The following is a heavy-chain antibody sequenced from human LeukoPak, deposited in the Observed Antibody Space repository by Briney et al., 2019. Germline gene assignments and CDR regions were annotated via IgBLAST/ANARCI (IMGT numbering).Heavy chain of an antibody. CDR3: ARGGGSYPFFDY. D-gene: IGHD1-26*01. CDR2: ISSSGSTI. CDR1: GFTFSSYE. Sequence: GGSLRLSCAASGFTFSSYEMNWVRQAPGKGLEWVSYISSSGSTIYYADSVKGRFTISRDNAKNSLYLQMNSLRAEDTAVYCCARGGGSYPFFDYWGQGTLVTVSS. V-gene: IGHV3-48*03. J-gene: IGHJ4*02.